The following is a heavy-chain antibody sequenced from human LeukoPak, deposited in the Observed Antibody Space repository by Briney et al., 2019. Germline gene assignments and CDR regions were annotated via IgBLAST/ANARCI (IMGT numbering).Heavy chain of an antibody. D-gene: IGHD3-22*01. CDR3: AKAHIDGDGYYYFDN. J-gene: IGHJ4*02. V-gene: IGHV3-30*18. Sequence: GSLRLSCAASGFTFSSYGMHWVRQAPGKGLEWVAVISYDGSNKYYADSVKGRFTISRDNSKNTLYLQMNSLRAEDTAVYYCAKAHIDGDGYYYFDNWGQGTLVSVSS. CDR2: ISYDGSNK. CDR1: GFTFSSYG.